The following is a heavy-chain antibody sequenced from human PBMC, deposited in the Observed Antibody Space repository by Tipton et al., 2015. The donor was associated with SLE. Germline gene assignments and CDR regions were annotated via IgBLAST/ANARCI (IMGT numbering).Heavy chain of an antibody. CDR2: IKQDGSEK. CDR1: GFTFSSYW. D-gene: IGHD6-19*01. Sequence: SLRLSCAASGFTFSSYWMSWVRQAPGKGLEWVANIKQDGSEKYYVDSVKGRFTISRDNAKNSLYLQMNSLRAEDTAVYYCAREAGYSSGWDYYYYYMDVWGKGTTVTVSS. J-gene: IGHJ6*03. CDR3: AREAGYSSGWDYYYYYMDV. V-gene: IGHV3-7*01.